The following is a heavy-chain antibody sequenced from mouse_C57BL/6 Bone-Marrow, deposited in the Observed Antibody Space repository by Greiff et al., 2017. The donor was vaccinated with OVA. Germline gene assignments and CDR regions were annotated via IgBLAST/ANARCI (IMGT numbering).Heavy chain of an antibody. CDR3: ARSTLFITTVVPIDY. CDR2: INPSSGYT. Sequence: VQLQQSGAELAKPGASVKLSCKASGYTFTSYWMHWVKQRPGQGLEWIGYINPSSGYTKYNQKFKDKATLTADKPSSTAYMQLSSLTYEDSAVYYCARSTLFITTVVPIDYWGQGTTLTVSS. J-gene: IGHJ2*01. CDR1: GYTFTSYW. V-gene: IGHV1-7*01. D-gene: IGHD1-1*01.